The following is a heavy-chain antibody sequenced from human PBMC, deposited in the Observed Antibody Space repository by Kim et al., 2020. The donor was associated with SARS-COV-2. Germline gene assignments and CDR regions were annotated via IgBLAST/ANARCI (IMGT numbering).Heavy chain of an antibody. V-gene: IGHV3-72*01. Sequence: GGSLRLSCAASGFTFGDHDMDWVCQAPGKGLAWVCRVRVKSKSYTTEYAASVKVRFTISRDDSKNSLYLQMTSLETEDTSVYFCARGATSLTNYYYGLDVWGQGTTVIVSS. CDR1: GFTFGDHD. CDR2: VRVKSKSYTT. D-gene: IGHD5-12*01. J-gene: IGHJ6*02. CDR3: ARGATSLTNYYYGLDV.